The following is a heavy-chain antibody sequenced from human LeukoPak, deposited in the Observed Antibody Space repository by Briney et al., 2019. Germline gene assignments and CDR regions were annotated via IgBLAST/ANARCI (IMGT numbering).Heavy chain of an antibody. CDR3: ARRGYDSSGYYLDY. CDR1: GGSISSYY. CDR2: IYYSGST. Sequence: ASETLSLTCTVSGGSISSYYWSWIRQPPGKGLEWIGYIYYSGSTNYNPSLKSRVTISVDTSKNQFSLKLSSVTAADTAVYYCARRGYDSSGYYLDYWGQGTLVTVSS. J-gene: IGHJ4*02. V-gene: IGHV4-59*08. D-gene: IGHD3-22*01.